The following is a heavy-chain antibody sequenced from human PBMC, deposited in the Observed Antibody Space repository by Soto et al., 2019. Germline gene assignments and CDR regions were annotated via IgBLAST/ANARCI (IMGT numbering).Heavy chain of an antibody. CDR1: GFTFSSYA. CDR3: VQFGGGWRHAFYI. D-gene: IGHD6-19*01. CDR2: ISGSGGST. V-gene: IGHV3-23*01. Sequence: QPGGSLRLSCAASGFTFSSYAMTWVRQAPGKGLEWVSAISGSGGSTYYADSVKGRFTISRDNSKNTLYLQMNSLRAEDTALYFCVQFGGGWRHAFYIRAQGTTVTVS. J-gene: IGHJ3*02.